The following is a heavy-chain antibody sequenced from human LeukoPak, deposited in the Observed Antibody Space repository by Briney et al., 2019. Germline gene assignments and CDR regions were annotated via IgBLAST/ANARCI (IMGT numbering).Heavy chain of an antibody. D-gene: IGHD3-16*01. V-gene: IGHV4-61*01. CDR1: GGSISSSSYY. Sequence: SETLSLTCTVSGGSISSSSYYWDWIRQPPVKGLEWIGYIYYSGSTNYNPSLKSRVTISVDTSKNQFSLKLSSVTAADTAVYYCARDWGPGYGMDVWGQGTTVTVSS. CDR3: ARDWGPGYGMDV. CDR2: IYYSGST. J-gene: IGHJ6*02.